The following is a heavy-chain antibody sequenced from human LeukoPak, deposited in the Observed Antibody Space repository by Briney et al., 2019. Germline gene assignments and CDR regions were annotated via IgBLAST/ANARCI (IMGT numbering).Heavy chain of an antibody. CDR1: GFTFDDYA. V-gene: IGHV3-9*01. CDR3: AKDSSSWLNYYFDY. J-gene: IGHJ4*02. CDR2: ISWNSGSI. D-gene: IGHD6-13*01. Sequence: GGSLRLSCAASGFTFDDYAMHWVRQAPGKGLEWVSGISWNSGSIGYADSVKGRFTISRDNAKNSLYLQMNSLRAEDTALYYCAKDSSSWLNYYFDYWGQGTLVTVSS.